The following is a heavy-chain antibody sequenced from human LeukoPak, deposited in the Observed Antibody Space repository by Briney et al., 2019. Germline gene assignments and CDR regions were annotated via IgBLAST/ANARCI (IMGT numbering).Heavy chain of an antibody. CDR2: IYSGGST. Sequence: GRSLRLSCAASGFTVSGNYMAWVRQAPGKGLEWVSVIYSGGSTYYAVSVRGRFTVSRDNSKNTLYLQMNTLRAEDTAVYYCARGGTYWYFDLWGRGTLVTVSS. V-gene: IGHV3-66*01. J-gene: IGHJ2*01. CDR1: GFTVSGNY. D-gene: IGHD3-16*01. CDR3: ARGGTYWYFDL.